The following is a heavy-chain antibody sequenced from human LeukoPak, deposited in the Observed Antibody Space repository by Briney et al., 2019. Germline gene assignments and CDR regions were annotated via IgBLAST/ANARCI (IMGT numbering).Heavy chain of an antibody. CDR1: GFTLSGSA. J-gene: IGHJ4*02. Sequence: GGSLKLSCAASGFTLSGSAMHWVRQASGKGLEWVGRIRSKANSYATAYAASVKGRFTISRDDSKNTAYLQMNSLKTEDTAVYYCTGTTVTTSDYWGQGTLVTVSS. CDR2: IRSKANSYAT. CDR3: TGTTVTTSDY. D-gene: IGHD4-17*01. V-gene: IGHV3-73*01.